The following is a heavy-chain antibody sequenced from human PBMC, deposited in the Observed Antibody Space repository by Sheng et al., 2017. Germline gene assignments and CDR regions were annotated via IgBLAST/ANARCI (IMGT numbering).Heavy chain of an antibody. D-gene: IGHD2-15*01. V-gene: IGHV3-21*01. CDR3: ARGGVTTYCYSC. J-gene: IGHJ4*02. CDR1: GFSFNTYS. Sequence: EEQLVESGGGLVKPGGSLRLSCAAYGFSFNTYSMNWVRQAPGKGLEWVSSISPDSNYIYYADSVKGRFTISRDNAKNSLYLQMNSLRAEDTAVYFCARGGVTTYCYSCWGQGTLV. CDR2: ISPDSNYI.